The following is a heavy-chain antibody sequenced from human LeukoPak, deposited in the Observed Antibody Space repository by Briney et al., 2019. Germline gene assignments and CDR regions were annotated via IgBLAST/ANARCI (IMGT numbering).Heavy chain of an antibody. CDR2: IYYSGRT. D-gene: IGHD2-2*01. CDR3: ARDHRYCSSTSCSGRFDP. CDR1: GGSISSGGYY. J-gene: IGHJ5*02. V-gene: IGHV4-31*03. Sequence: SQTLSLTCTVSGGSISSGGYYWSWIRQHPGKGLEWIGYIYYSGRTYYNPSLKSRVTISVDTSKNQFSLKLSSVTAADTAVYYCARDHRYCSSTSCSGRFDPWGQGTLVTVSS.